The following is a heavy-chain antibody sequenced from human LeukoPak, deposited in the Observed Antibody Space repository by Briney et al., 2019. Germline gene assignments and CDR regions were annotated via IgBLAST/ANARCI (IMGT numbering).Heavy chain of an antibody. CDR2: ISSSGSTL. CDR3: ARVVGATQPFDY. CDR1: GFTYSSYE. D-gene: IGHD1-26*01. V-gene: IGHV3-48*03. J-gene: IGHJ4*02. Sequence: GGSLRLSCAASGFTYSSYEMNWVRQAPGKGLEWVSYISSSGSTLYYADSVKGRFTISRDNAKNSLYLQMNSLRAEDTAVYYCARVVGATQPFDYWGQGTLVTVSS.